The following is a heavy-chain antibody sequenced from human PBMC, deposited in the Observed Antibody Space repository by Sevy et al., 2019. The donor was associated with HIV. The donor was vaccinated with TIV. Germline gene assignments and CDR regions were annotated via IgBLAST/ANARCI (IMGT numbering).Heavy chain of an antibody. CDR1: GGSISSYY. CDR3: ARVITGTSRLYYYYYYMDV. CDR2: IYTSGST. D-gene: IGHD1-20*01. J-gene: IGHJ6*03. Sequence: SETLSLTCTVSGGSISSYYWSWIRQPAGKGLEWIGRIYTSGSTNYNPSLKSRVTMSADTSKNQFSLKLSSVTAADTAVYYCARVITGTSRLYYYYYYMDVWGKGTTVPVSS. V-gene: IGHV4-4*07.